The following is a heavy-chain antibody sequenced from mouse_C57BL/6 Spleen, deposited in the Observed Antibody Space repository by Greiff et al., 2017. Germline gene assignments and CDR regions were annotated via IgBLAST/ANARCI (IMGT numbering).Heavy chain of an antibody. CDR2: ISSGGSYT. D-gene: IGHD2-3*01. CDR3: ARHDDGYYRFAY. CDR1: GFTFSSYG. J-gene: IGHJ3*01. Sequence: EVHLVESGGDLVKPGGSLKLSCAASGFTFSSYGMSWVRQTPDKRLEWVATISSGGSYTYYPDSVKGRFTISRDNAKNTLYLQMSSLKSEDTAMYYCARHDDGYYRFAYWGQGTLVTVSA. V-gene: IGHV5-6*01.